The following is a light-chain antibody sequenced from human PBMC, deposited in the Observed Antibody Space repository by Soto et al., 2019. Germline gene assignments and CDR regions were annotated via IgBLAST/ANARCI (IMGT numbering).Light chain of an antibody. V-gene: IGKV3-20*01. CDR3: QQYGRSSLMFP. CDR1: QSVTIDF. CDR2: GAS. Sequence: EIVLTQSPGTLSLSPGERATLSCRASQSVTIDFLAWYQQKPGQAPRLLIYGASTRAAGVPDRFSGSGCGTDFPLTITRREPEDFAVYYCQQYGRSSLMFPFGPGTKL. J-gene: IGKJ2*01.